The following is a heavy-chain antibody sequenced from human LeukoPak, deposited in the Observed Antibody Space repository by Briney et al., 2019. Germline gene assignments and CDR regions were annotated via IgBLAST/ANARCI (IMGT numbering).Heavy chain of an antibody. CDR3: AREAINKDVEMATMGDY. D-gene: IGHD5-24*01. Sequence: PGRSLRLSCAVSGFTFSSYAMHWVRQAPGKGLEWVAVISYDGSNKYYADSVKGRFTISRDNSKNTLYLQMNSLRAEDTAVYYCAREAINKDVEMATMGDYWGQGTLVTVSS. CDR2: ISYDGSNK. V-gene: IGHV3-30*04. J-gene: IGHJ4*02. CDR1: GFTFSSYA.